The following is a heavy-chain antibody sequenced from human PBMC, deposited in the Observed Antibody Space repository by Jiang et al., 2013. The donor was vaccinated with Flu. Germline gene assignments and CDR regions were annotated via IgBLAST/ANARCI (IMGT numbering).Heavy chain of an antibody. D-gene: IGHD4-17*01. V-gene: IGHV4-39*01. CDR1: GGSISSSRYY. J-gene: IGHJ4*02. CDR2: IYYSGST. CDR3: ARHVGYGDFLYYFDY. Sequence: GLVKPSETLSLTCTVSGGSISSSRYYWGWIRQPPGKGLEWIGSIYYSGSTYYNPSLKSRVTISVDTSKNQFSLKLRSVTAADTAVYFCARHVGYGDFLYYFDYWGQGTLVTVSS.